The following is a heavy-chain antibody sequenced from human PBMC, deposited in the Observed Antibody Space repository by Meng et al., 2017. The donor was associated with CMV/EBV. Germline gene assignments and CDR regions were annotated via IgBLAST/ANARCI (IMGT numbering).Heavy chain of an antibody. Sequence: GESLKISCAASGFTFSSYWMHWVRQAPGKGLVWVSRINSDGSSTSYADSVKGRFTISRDNAKNTLYLQMNSLRAEGTAVYYCARDLPYDFWSGYYRYYYYGMDVWGQGTTVTVSS. V-gene: IGHV3-74*01. D-gene: IGHD3-3*01. CDR1: GFTFSSYW. CDR2: INSDGSST. CDR3: ARDLPYDFWSGYYRYYYYGMDV. J-gene: IGHJ6*02.